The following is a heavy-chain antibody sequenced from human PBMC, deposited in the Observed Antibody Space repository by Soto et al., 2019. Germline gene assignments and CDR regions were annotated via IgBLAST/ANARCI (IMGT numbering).Heavy chain of an antibody. CDR2: IFYSENT. Sequence: QVQLQESGPGLVKPSETLSLTCTVSGGSISSYFWSWIRQPPGKGLEWIGYIFYSENTNYSPSLKSRVTISVDTSKNQMSLKLSSVTAADTAGYYCARVNYYGSGSYQKGEYYCGMDVWGQGTTVTVSS. CDR3: ARVNYYGSGSYQKGEYYCGMDV. V-gene: IGHV4-59*01. D-gene: IGHD3-10*01. J-gene: IGHJ6*02. CDR1: GGSISSYF.